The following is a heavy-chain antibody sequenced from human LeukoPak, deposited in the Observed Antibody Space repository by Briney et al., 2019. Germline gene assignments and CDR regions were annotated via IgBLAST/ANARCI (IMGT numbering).Heavy chain of an antibody. D-gene: IGHD4-17*01. CDR1: GGTFSSYA. Sequence: SVKFSCQASGGTFSSYAISWVRQAPRQGREWMGRIIPILGKANYAQKFQGRVTITADKSTSTAYMELSSLRSEDTAVYHCAPDDGDYVGYYHYGMDVWGQGTTVTVST. V-gene: IGHV1-69*04. CDR3: APDDGDYVGYYHYGMDV. J-gene: IGHJ6*01. CDR2: IIPILGKA.